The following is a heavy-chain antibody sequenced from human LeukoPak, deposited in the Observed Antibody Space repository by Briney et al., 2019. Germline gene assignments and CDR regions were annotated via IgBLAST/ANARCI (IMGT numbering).Heavy chain of an antibody. Sequence: GGSLRLSCAASGFTFSNHPMTWVRQAPGQGLEWVSTVSSSGGSTYYADSVKGRFTISRDNSKNTLFLQMNSLRSEDTAVYYCANNAMELHYWGQGTLVTVSS. V-gene: IGHV3-23*01. CDR2: VSSSGGST. J-gene: IGHJ4*02. CDR3: ANNAMELHY. CDR1: GFTFSNHP. D-gene: IGHD1-7*01.